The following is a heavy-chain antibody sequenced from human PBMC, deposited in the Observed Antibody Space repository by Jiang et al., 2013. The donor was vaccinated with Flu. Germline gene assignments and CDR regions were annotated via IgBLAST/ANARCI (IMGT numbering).Heavy chain of an antibody. J-gene: IGHJ4*02. V-gene: IGHV1-2*06. CDR1: GYTFTGYY. CDR2: INPNSGGT. D-gene: IGHD2-15*01. CDR3: ARLYCSGGSCYLDY. Sequence: SCKASGYTFTGYYMHWVRQAPGQGLEWMGRINPNSGGTNYAQKFQGRVTMTRDTSISTAYMELSRLRSDDTAVYYCARLYCSGGSCYLDYWGQGTLVTVSS.